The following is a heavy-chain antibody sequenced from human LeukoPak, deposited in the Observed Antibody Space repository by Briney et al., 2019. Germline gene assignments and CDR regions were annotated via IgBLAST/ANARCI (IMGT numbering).Heavy chain of an antibody. CDR1: GFTFSSSA. Sequence: GGSLRLSCAASGFTFSSSAMSWVRQAPGKGLEWVSGTWYHGNNKYYADSVKGRFTISRDNSKNTLYLQMNSLRAEDTAVYYCARDLVSSSSSRDYYYAVDVWGQGTTVTVSS. D-gene: IGHD6-6*01. CDR3: ARDLVSSSSSRDYYYAVDV. CDR2: TWYHGNNK. V-gene: IGHV3-33*08. J-gene: IGHJ6*02.